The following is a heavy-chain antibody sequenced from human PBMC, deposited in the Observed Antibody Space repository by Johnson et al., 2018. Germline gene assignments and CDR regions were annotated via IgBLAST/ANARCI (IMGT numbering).Heavy chain of an antibody. Sequence: VQLQESGPGLVKPSQTLSLTCTVSGGSISRGGYYWSWIRQHPGKGLEWIGYIYYSGSTYYNPSLKSRVTISVATSKNQFSLKPSSVTAAGTAVYYCARGRFSGGLQPYYDGMDVWGQGTTVTVSS. CDR3: ARGRFSGGLQPYYDGMDV. V-gene: IGHV4-31*03. J-gene: IGHJ6*02. CDR1: GGSISRGGYY. D-gene: IGHD2-8*02. CDR2: IYYSGST.